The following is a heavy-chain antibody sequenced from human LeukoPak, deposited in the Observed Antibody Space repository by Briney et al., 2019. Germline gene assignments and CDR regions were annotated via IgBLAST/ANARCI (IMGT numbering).Heavy chain of an antibody. J-gene: IGHJ4*02. Sequence: PSETLSLTCTVSGGSISSYYWSWIRQPPGKGLEWIGYIYYSTSTNYNPSLRSRVTISVDTSKNQFSLKLTSVTAADTAVYYCARYGSGSYHFDYWGQGTLVTVSS. CDR1: GGSISSYY. CDR3: ARYGSGSYHFDY. V-gene: IGHV4-59*01. D-gene: IGHD3-10*01. CDR2: IYYSTST.